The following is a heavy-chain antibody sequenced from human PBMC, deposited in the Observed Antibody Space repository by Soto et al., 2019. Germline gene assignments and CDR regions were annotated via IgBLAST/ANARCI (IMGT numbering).Heavy chain of an antibody. CDR3: AKSAEQGDYYDSSGYYLPLDY. D-gene: IGHD3-22*01. J-gene: IGHJ4*02. CDR1: GGGFSGCA. CDR2: MIAIVGTA. V-gene: IGHV1-69*13. Sequence: SVKVSCKASGGGFSGCAISWVGQAPGQGLDWVGGMIAIVGTANYAQKFQGRVTITADESTSKAYMELSRLRSEDKAVYYCAKSAEQGDYYDSSGYYLPLDYWGQGTLVPVSS.